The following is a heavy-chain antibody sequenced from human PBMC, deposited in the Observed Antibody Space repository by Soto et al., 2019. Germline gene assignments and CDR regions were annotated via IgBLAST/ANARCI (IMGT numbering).Heavy chain of an antibody. CDR2: VSYDGDNE. Sequence: QVQLVESGGGVVQPGRSLRLSCVASGFTFSNYAMHWVRQAPGKGLEWVAIVSYDGDNEYYADSVRGRFFISRDNSRNRLYLQGSSQRHEDTSVYYCAKDEGPAYCNGPGCSAEHVDLWGQGTQVTVSS. V-gene: IGHV3-30*18. D-gene: IGHD2-2*01. J-gene: IGHJ4*02. CDR3: AKDEGPAYCNGPGCSAEHVDL. CDR1: GFTFSNYA.